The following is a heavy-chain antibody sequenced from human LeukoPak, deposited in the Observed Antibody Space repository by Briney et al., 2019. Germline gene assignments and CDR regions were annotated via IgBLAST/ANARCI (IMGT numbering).Heavy chain of an antibody. CDR2: IYTSGST. J-gene: IGHJ4*02. Sequence: SETLSLTCTVSGGSISIYYWSWIRQPAGKGLEWIGRIYTSGSTNYNPSLKSRVTMSVDTSKNQFSLELSSVTAADTAVYYCARGQWLVPYYFDYWGQGTLVTVSS. V-gene: IGHV4-4*07. CDR1: GGSISIYY. D-gene: IGHD6-19*01. CDR3: ARGQWLVPYYFDY.